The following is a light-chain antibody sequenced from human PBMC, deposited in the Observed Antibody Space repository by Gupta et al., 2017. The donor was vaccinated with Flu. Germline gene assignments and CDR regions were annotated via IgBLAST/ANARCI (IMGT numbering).Light chain of an antibody. V-gene: IGLV2-11*01. CDR2: DVT. Sequence: QSAPTQPRSVSGSPGQSVTLSCTGPSNDVGGSNRVSWYEQRPGEAPKLILYDVTERPSGVPDRFSGSKSGNTASLTISGLQADDEADYYCSSHAGRVTWVFGTGTTVTVL. CDR3: SSHAGRVTWV. CDR1: SNDVGGSNR. J-gene: IGLJ1*01.